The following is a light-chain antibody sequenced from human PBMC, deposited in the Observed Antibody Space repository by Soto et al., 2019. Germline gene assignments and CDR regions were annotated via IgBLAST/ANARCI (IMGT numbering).Light chain of an antibody. CDR3: QQLNGYPIT. CDR1: QSVSRW. J-gene: IGKJ5*01. CDR2: KAS. V-gene: IGKV1-5*03. Sequence: DIQMTQSPSTLSASVGDRVTITCRASQSVSRWLAWYKQKPGEAPKLLIYKASNLESGVSSRFSGSGSGTEFTLTISTLQPDDFATYYCQQLNGYPITFGQGTRLEIK.